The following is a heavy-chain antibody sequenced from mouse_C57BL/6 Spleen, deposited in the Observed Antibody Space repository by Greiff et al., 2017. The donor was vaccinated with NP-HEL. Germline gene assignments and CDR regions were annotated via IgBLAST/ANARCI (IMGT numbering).Heavy chain of an antibody. CDR1: GYTFTSYW. CDR2: INPSSGYT. Sequence: VQLQQSGAELAKPGASVKLSCKASGYTFTSYWMHWVKQRPGQGLEWIGYINPSSGYTKYNQKFKDKATLTADKSSSTAYMQLSSLTYEDSAVYYCARFTTLVARGFDYWGQGTTLTVSS. V-gene: IGHV1-7*01. J-gene: IGHJ2*01. D-gene: IGHD1-1*01. CDR3: ARFTTLVARGFDY.